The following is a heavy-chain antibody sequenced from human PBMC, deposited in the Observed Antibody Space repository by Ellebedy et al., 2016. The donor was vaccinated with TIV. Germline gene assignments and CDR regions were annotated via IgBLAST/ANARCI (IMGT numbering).Heavy chain of an antibody. CDR2: ITATDGST. D-gene: IGHD6-19*01. CDR3: AKSLTGWYIFDY. CDR1: GFTFSSHA. J-gene: IGHJ4*02. V-gene: IGHV3-23*01. Sequence: GGSLRLXXAASGFTFSSHAMSWVRQAPGKGLEWVSIITATDGSTYYTDSVRGRFTISRDNSKNTLYLQMNSLRVEDTAVYYCAKSLTGWYIFDYWGQGTLVTVSS.